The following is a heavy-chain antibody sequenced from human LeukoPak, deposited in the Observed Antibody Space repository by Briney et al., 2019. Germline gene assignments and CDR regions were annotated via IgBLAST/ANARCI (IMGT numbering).Heavy chain of an antibody. Sequence: SETLSLTCTVSGGFISSYYWSWIRQPPGKGLEWIGYIYYSGSTNYNPSLKSRVTISVDTSKNQFSLKLSSVTAADTAVYYCARARYFDWLPTSWFDPWGQGTLVTVSS. CDR2: IYYSGST. CDR3: ARARYFDWLPTSWFDP. J-gene: IGHJ5*02. CDR1: GGFISSYY. D-gene: IGHD3-9*01. V-gene: IGHV4-59*01.